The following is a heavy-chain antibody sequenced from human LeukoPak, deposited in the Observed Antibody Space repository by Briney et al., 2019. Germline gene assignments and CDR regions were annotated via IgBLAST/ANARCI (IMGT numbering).Heavy chain of an antibody. CDR2: INPNSGGT. V-gene: IGHV1-2*02. CDR3: AKGLGYCSSTSCYEGAFDI. CDR1: GGTFSSYA. Sequence: ASVKVSCKASGGTFSSYAISWVRQAPGQGLEWMGWINPNSGGTNYAQKFQGRVTMTRDTSISTAYMELSRLRSDDTAVYYCAKGLGYCSSTSCYEGAFDIWGQGTMVTVSS. D-gene: IGHD2-2*01. J-gene: IGHJ3*02.